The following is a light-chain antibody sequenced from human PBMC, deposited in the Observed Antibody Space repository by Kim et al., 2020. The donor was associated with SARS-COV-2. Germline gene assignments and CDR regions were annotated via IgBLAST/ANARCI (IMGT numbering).Light chain of an antibody. Sequence: DTQMTQSPSSLSASVGDRVTITCRASQSISSYLNWYQQKPGKAPKLLIYETSSLQHGVPSRLSGSGSGTDFTLTISSLQPEDFAFYYCQQTYSTPPTFGQGNKVEI. CDR1: QSISSY. CDR2: ETS. CDR3: QQTYSTPPT. V-gene: IGKV1-39*01. J-gene: IGKJ1*01.